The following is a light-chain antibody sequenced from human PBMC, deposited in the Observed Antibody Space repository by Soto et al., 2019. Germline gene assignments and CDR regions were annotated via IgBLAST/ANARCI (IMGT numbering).Light chain of an antibody. V-gene: IGKV3-20*01. CDR1: QSISSTF. J-gene: IGKJ1*01. CDR3: QQYESSWT. Sequence: EIVLTQSPGTLSLSPGAGATLSCRASQSISSTFLAWYQHKPGQAPRVLIYGASRRAAGIPDRFSGSGSGTDFTITISRLEPEDFAVYYCQQYESSWTFGQGTKVEMK. CDR2: GAS.